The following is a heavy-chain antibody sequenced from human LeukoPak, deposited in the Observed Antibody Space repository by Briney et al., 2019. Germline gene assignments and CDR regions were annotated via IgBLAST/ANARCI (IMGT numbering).Heavy chain of an antibody. D-gene: IGHD6-6*01. V-gene: IGHV1-2*06. J-gene: IGHJ4*02. CDR1: GYTFSDYY. CDR2: NNPKDGDT. Sequence: GASVKVSCKASGYTFSDYYIHWVRQAPGQGPEWMGRNNPKDGDTNYAQQFQGRVTMTRDTSISTAYMELSRLRSDDTAVYYCARDRSSSSELTFDYWGQGTLVTVSS. CDR3: ARDRSSSSELTFDY.